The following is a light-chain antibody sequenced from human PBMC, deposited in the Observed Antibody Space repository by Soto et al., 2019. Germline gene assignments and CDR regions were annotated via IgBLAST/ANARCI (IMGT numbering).Light chain of an antibody. CDR2: GAS. Sequence: EIVLTQSPGTLSLSPGERATLSCRASQSVSANYLAWYQQKPGQAPRLLISGASSRATGIHDRFSGSGSGTDFTLTISRLESEDFAVYYGQQYGTAPITFGQGTRLEIK. J-gene: IGKJ5*01. V-gene: IGKV3-20*01. CDR3: QQYGTAPIT. CDR1: QSVSANY.